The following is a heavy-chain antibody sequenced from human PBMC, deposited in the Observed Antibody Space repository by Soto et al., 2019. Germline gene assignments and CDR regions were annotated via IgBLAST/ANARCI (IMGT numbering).Heavy chain of an antibody. Sequence: QVQLQESGPGLVKPSETLSLSCTVSNGSISNYYGSWIRQPPGKGMEWIGYVHHSWGSFYNPSLQSRVAISLDTSTRQFSLKLTSVTATDTAVYYCARQGFGALHGRVDVWGQGITVTVSS. CDR2: VHHSWGS. D-gene: IGHD3-10*01. CDR1: NGSISNYY. V-gene: IGHV4-59*08. J-gene: IGHJ6*02. CDR3: ARQGFGALHGRVDV.